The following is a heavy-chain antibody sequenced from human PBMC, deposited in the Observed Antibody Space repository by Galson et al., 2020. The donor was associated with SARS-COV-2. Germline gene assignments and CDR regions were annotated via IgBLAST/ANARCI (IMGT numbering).Heavy chain of an antibody. V-gene: IGHV4-4*02. D-gene: IGHD3-3*01. CDR1: GGSISSSNW. CDR2: IYHSGST. CDR3: ARAPGAYYDLWSGYYDGMDV. Sequence: SETLSLTCAVSGGSISSSNWWSWVRQPPGKGLEWIGEIYHSGSTNYNPSLKSRVTISIDKSKNQFSLKLSSVTAADTAVYYCARAPGAYYDLWSGYYDGMDVWGQGTTVTVSS. J-gene: IGHJ6*02.